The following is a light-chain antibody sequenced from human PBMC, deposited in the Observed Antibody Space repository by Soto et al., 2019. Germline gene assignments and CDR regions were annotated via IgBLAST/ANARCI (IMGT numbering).Light chain of an antibody. CDR1: QSISSW. CDR3: QQYTSYPFT. V-gene: IGKV1-5*03. CDR2: KAS. J-gene: IGKJ3*01. Sequence: DIQMTQSPSTLSASVGDRVTITCRASQSISSWLAWYQQKPGKALKLLIYKASSLESGVPSRFSGRGSATEFTLTITSLQPDHFATCYCQQYTSYPFTFGPRTKVHIK.